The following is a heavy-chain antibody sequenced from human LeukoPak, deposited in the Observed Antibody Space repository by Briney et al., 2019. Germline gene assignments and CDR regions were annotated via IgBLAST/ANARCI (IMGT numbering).Heavy chain of an antibody. J-gene: IGHJ4*02. CDR1: GASFNSDDQY. V-gene: IGHV4-31*03. D-gene: IGHD3-22*01. CDR3: SRGLDSRKLGY. Sequence: SETLSLTCTVSGASFNSDDQYWNWFRQSPGKGLEWIGSIHPSGMLYNNPSLESRVTMSRDTSKNQFSLNSVTAADTAVYFCSRGLDSRKLGYWGQGILVTVSS. CDR2: IHPSGML.